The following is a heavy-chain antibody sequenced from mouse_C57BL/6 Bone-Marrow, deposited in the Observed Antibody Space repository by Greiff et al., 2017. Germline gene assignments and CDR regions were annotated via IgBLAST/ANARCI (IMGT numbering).Heavy chain of an antibody. CDR2: IYPRSGNT. J-gene: IGHJ1*03. V-gene: IGHV1-81*01. Sequence: QVHVKQSGAELARPGASVKLSCKASGYTFTSYGISWVKQRTGQGLEWIGEIYPRSGNTYYNEKFKGKATLTADKSSSTAYMELRSLTSEDSAVYFCARCDYGIWYFDVWGTGTTVTVSS. CDR3: ARCDYGIWYFDV. D-gene: IGHD2-4*01. CDR1: GYTFTSYG.